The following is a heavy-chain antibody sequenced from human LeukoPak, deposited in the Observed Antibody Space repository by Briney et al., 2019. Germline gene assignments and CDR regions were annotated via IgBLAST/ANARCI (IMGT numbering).Heavy chain of an antibody. CDR2: IYYSGST. J-gene: IGHJ4*02. CDR1: GGSISSSSYY. CDR3: AGGPAAPNRWIDY. D-gene: IGHD2-2*01. V-gene: IGHV4-39*07. Sequence: SETLSLTCTVSGGSISSSSYYWGWIRQPPGKGLEWIGSIYYSGSTYYNPSLKSRVTISVDTAKNQFSLNLSSVTAADTAVYYCAGGPAAPNRWIDYWGRGTLVTVSS.